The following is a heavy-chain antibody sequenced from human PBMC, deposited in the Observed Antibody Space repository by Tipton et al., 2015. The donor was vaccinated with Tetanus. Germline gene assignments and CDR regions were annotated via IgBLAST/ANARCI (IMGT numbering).Heavy chain of an antibody. CDR3: ARMRFTDGQVVS. CDR2: VYYSGRT. V-gene: IGHV4-30-4*01. Sequence: TLSLTCNVSGGSINTGDYYWSWIRQSPGKGLEWIGHVYYSGRTYYNPPLKSRVTISANMSKNQFSLKLTSVTAADTATYYCARMRFTDGQVVSWGQGPLVTVAS. D-gene: IGHD2-8*01. J-gene: IGHJ5*01. CDR1: GGSINTGDYY.